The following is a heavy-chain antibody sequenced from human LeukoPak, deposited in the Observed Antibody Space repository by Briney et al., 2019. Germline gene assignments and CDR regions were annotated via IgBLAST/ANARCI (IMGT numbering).Heavy chain of an antibody. V-gene: IGHV3-21*01. CDR3: ARAGGSTVSHSDY. D-gene: IGHD4-17*01. J-gene: IGHJ4*02. CDR1: GFSFSSNW. Sequence: GGSLRLSCAAPGFSFSSNWMGWVRQAPGKGLEWVSSISSSTSYIYYADSVKGRFTISKDNAKNSLYLQMNSLRAEDTAVYYCARAGGSTVSHSDYWGQGTLVTVSS. CDR2: ISSSTSYI.